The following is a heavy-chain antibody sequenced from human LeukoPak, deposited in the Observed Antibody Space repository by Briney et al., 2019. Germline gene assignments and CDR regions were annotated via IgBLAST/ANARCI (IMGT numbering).Heavy chain of an antibody. CDR3: AREGVVGALYGYYYYYMDV. CDR2: IKQDGSEK. V-gene: IGHV3-7*01. CDR1: GFTFSSYE. Sequence: PGGSLRLSSAASGFTFSSYEMNWVRQAPGKGLEWVANIKQDGSEKYYVDSVKGRFTISRDNAQNSVYLQMNSLRAEDTAVYYCAREGVVGALYGYYYYYMDVWGKGTTVTVSS. J-gene: IGHJ6*03. D-gene: IGHD1-26*01.